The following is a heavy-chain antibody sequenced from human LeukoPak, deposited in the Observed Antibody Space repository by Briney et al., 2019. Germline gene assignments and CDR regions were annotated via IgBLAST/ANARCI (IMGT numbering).Heavy chain of an antibody. CDR3: AREGTMVRGEDYGMDV. CDR2: IIPILGIA. V-gene: IGHV1-69*04. Sequence: SVKVSCKASGGTFSSYAISWVRQAPGQGLEWMGRIIPILGIANYAQKFQGRVTITADKSTSTAYMELSSLRSEDTAVYYCAREGTMVRGEDYGMDVWGQGTTVTVSS. CDR1: GGTFSSYA. D-gene: IGHD3-10*01. J-gene: IGHJ6*02.